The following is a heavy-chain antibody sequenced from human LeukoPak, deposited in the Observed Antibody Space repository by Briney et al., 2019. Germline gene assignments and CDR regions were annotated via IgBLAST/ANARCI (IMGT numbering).Heavy chain of an antibody. D-gene: IGHD3-16*01. CDR1: GFTFSSYA. V-gene: IGHV3-23*01. CDR2: ISGSGVDT. J-gene: IGHJ4*02. Sequence: PGGSLRLSCAASGFTFSSYAMIWVRQAPGKGLEWVSTISGSGVDTYYADSVKGRFTISRDNSKNTLNLQMNSLRVEDTAVYYCAKRGSGDYFDYWGQGTLVTVSS. CDR3: AKRGSGDYFDY.